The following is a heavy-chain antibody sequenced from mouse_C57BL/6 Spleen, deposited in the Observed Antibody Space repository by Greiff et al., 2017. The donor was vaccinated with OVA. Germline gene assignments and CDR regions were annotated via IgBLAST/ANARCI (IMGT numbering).Heavy chain of an antibody. CDR1: GYTFTDYN. CDR3: ARENYGSSYVDY. CDR2: INPNNGGT. Sequence: EVQLQQSGPELVKPGASVKIPCKASGYTFTDYNMDWVKQSHGKSLEWIGDINPNNGGTIYNQKFKGKATLTVDKSSSTAYMELRSLTSEDTAVYYCARENYGSSYVDYWGQGTTLTVSS. D-gene: IGHD1-1*01. V-gene: IGHV1-18*01. J-gene: IGHJ2*01.